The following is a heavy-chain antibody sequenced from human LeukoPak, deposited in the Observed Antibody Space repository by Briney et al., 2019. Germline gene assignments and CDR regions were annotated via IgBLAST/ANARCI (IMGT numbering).Heavy chain of an antibody. D-gene: IGHD3-22*01. CDR1: GGSISSGGYY. CDR2: IYYSGST. Sequence: KASETLSLTCTVSGGSISSGGYYWSWIRQHPGKGLEWIGYIYYSGSTYYNPSLKSRVTISVDTSKNQFSLKLSSVTAADTAVYYCARGVLRSGYFYDYWGQGTLVTVSS. V-gene: IGHV4-31*03. CDR3: ARGVLRSGYFYDY. J-gene: IGHJ4*02.